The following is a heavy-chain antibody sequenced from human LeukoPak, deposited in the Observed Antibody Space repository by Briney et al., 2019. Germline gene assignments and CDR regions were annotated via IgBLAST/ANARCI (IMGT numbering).Heavy chain of an antibody. CDR3: ATLELAYCGGDCYTNFDY. V-gene: IGHV3-23*01. CDR2: ISGSGGST. J-gene: IGHJ4*02. D-gene: IGHD2-21*02. Sequence: GGSLRLSCAASGFTFSSYAMSWVRQALGKGLEWVSAISGSGGSTYYADSVKGRFTISRDNSKNTLYLQMNSLRAEDTAVYYCATLELAYCGGDCYTNFDYWGQGTLVTVSS. CDR1: GFTFSSYA.